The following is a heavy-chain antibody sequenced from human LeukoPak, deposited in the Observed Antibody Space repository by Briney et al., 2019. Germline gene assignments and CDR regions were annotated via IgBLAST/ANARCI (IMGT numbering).Heavy chain of an antibody. J-gene: IGHJ4*02. CDR1: GFTFSDYY. Sequence: GGSLRLSCAASGFTFSDYYMSWIRQAPGEGLEWVSYISSSGSTIYYADSVKGRFTISRDNAKNSLYLQMNSLRAEDTAVYYCASPPARYSSSRDLDYWGQGTLVTVSS. CDR3: ASPPARYSSSRDLDY. CDR2: ISSSGSTI. D-gene: IGHD6-13*01. V-gene: IGHV3-11*01.